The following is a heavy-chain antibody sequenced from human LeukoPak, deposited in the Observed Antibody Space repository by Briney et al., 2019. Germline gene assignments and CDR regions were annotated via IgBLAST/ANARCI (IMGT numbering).Heavy chain of an antibody. CDR2: IYTSESI. Sequence: TLSLTCTVSGGSISSGSYYWSWIRQPAGKGLEWIVRIYTSESISSNPSRKSRVTMSVDTSKTLFSLKLSAVTAADTAVYYCAREIPTLSWYEVAFDIWGQGTMVTVSS. D-gene: IGHD6-13*01. CDR3: AREIPTLSWYEVAFDI. V-gene: IGHV4-61*02. CDR1: GGSISSGSYY. J-gene: IGHJ3*02.